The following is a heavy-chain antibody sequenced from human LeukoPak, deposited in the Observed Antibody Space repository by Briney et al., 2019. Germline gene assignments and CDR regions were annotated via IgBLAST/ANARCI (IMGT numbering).Heavy chain of an antibody. D-gene: IGHD3-22*01. CDR3: AREGDSSGYYYGGFDY. J-gene: IGHJ4*02. CDR2: IYYSGST. Sequence: SETLSLTCTVSGGSISSSSYYWGWVRQPPGKGLEWIGSIYYSGSTYYNPSLKSRVTISVDRSKNQFSLKLSSVTAADTAVYYCAREGDSSGYYYGGFDYWGQGTLVTVSS. CDR1: GGSISSSSYY. V-gene: IGHV4-39*07.